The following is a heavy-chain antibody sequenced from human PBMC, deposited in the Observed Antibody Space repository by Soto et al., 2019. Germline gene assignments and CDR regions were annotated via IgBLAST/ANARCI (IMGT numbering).Heavy chain of an antibody. D-gene: IGHD4-4*01. CDR1: GFTFSSYS. V-gene: IGHV3-21*01. CDR3: AREGSLYNDYISNCADY. J-gene: IGHJ4*02. Sequence: EVQLVESGGGLVKPGGSLRLSCEASGFTFSSYSVIWVRQAPGKGLEWVSSISTTSSYIYYADSVKGRFTISRDNAKNSLYLLMNSLRAEDTAVYYCAREGSLYNDYISNCADYWGQGTLVTVSS. CDR2: ISTTSSYI.